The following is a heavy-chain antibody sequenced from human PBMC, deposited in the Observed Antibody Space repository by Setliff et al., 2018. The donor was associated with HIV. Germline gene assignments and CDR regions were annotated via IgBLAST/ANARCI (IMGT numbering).Heavy chain of an antibody. CDR3: MRGRSITIFGVAYFDF. V-gene: IGHV4-39*07. Sequence: SETLSLTCIVSHGSISSTSHYWGWVRQSPGRRLEWIGSIYYSGRTYYNPSLKSRVTISVDMSNNQFSLKVTSVTAADTAVYYCMRGRSITIFGVAYFDFWGQGTQVTVSS. CDR1: HGSISSTSHY. J-gene: IGHJ4*02. D-gene: IGHD3-3*01. CDR2: IYYSGRT.